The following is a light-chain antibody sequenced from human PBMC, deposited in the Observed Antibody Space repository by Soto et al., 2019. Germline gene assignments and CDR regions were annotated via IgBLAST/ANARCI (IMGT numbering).Light chain of an antibody. Sequence: SSELTQPPSVSVAPGKTARITCGGTNIGSKSVHWYQQKPGQAPVLVIYYDSDRPSGIPERFSGSNSGNTATLTISRVEAGDEADYYCQVWDSSSDHPYVVFGGGTQLTVL. CDR1: NIGSKS. CDR3: QVWDSSSDHPYVV. CDR2: YDS. J-gene: IGLJ2*01. V-gene: IGLV3-21*04.